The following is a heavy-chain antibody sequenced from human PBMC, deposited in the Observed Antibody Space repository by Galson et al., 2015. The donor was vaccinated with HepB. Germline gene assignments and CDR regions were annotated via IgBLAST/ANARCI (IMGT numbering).Heavy chain of an antibody. CDR3: ARDTGDLWYFDL. CDR2: VSYDGLNR. J-gene: IGHJ2*01. Sequence: SLRLSCAASGFTFTSYAIHWVRQAPGKGLEWVAVVSYDGLNRYYPESVRGRFTISRDNSKNTVYLQMNSLRPDDTAVYFCARDTGDLWYFDLWGRGTLVTVAS. D-gene: IGHD7-27*01. V-gene: IGHV3-30*04. CDR1: GFTFTSYA.